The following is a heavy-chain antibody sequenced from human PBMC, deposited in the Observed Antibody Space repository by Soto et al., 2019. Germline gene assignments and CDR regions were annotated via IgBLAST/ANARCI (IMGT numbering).Heavy chain of an antibody. Sequence: QVQLVESGGGVVQPGGSLRLSCAASGFSFSNYGMHWVRQAPGKGLEWVAVIWYAGSNKYYADSVKGRFTVSRDISNNTLYLQMNSVSVDDTAVYCCARDLWSVALDVWGQGTTVTISS. V-gene: IGHV3-33*01. CDR3: ARDLWSVALDV. CDR1: GFSFSNYG. J-gene: IGHJ6*02. D-gene: IGHD2-15*01. CDR2: IWYAGSNK.